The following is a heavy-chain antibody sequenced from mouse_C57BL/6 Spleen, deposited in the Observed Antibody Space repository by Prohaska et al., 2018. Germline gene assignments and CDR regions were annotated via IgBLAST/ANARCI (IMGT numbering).Heavy chain of an antibody. D-gene: IGHD2-1*01. Sequence: EVQLLETGGGLVQPGGSRGLSCEGSGFTFSGFWMSWVRQTPGKTLEWIGDINSDGSAXNYAPGIKDRFTIFRDNDKSTLYLQMSNVRSEDTATYFCMRYGNYWYFDVWGTGTTVTVSS. V-gene: IGHV11-2*01. CDR3: MRYGNYWYFDV. J-gene: IGHJ1*03. CDR1: GFTFSGFW. CDR2: INSDGSAX.